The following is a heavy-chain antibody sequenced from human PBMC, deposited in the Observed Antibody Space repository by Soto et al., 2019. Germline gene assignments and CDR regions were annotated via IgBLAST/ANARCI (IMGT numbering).Heavy chain of an antibody. V-gene: IGHV5-51*01. CDR3: ARRGLDDDAYDI. Sequence: GESLKISCKASGNIFSNYWIIWVRQLPGKGLESMGIIYPGDSETTYSPSFQGQVSISADKSLTTAFLQWSSLKASDTAMYYCARRGLDDDAYDIWGQRTMVTVSS. CDR2: IYPGDSET. J-gene: IGHJ3*02. CDR1: GNIFSNYW. D-gene: IGHD5-12*01.